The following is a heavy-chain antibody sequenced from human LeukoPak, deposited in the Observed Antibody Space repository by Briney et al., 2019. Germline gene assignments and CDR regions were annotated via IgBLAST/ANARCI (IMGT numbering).Heavy chain of an antibody. CDR2: INHSGST. CDR3: ARGPNDYGDYGRWPFDY. Sequence: SETLSLTCAVYGGSFSGYYWSWIRQPPGKGLEWIGEINHSGSTNYNPSLKSRVTISVDTSKNQFSLKLSSVTDADTAVYYCARGPNDYGDYGRWPFDYWGQGTLVTVSS. CDR1: GGSFSGYY. J-gene: IGHJ4*02. V-gene: IGHV4-34*01. D-gene: IGHD4-17*01.